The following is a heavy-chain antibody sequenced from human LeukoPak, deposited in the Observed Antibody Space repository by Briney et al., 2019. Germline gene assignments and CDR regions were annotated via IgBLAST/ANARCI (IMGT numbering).Heavy chain of an antibody. CDR2: ISGSGSVT. CDR1: GFTFSSYA. Sequence: PGGSLRLSCAASGFTFSSYAMSWVRQAPGKGLEWVSAISGSGSVTSYGNSVKGRFTISRDNSKNTLYLQMNSLRAEDTAVYYCVASTGFYDSSGYYYGGWNPVVDFWGQGTLVTVSS. CDR3: VASTGFYDSSGYYYGGWNPVVDF. D-gene: IGHD3-22*01. V-gene: IGHV3-23*01. J-gene: IGHJ4*02.